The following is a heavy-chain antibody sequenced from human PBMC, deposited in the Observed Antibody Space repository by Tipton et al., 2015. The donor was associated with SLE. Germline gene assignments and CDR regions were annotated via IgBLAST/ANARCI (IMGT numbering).Heavy chain of an antibody. CDR1: GGSFSGYY. D-gene: IGHD6-19*01. Sequence: TLSLTCAVYGGSFSGYYWSWIRQPPGKGLEWIGEINHSGSTISVDTSKNQSSLKLSSVTAADTAVYYCAGGIAVAAPAFDIWGQGTGVTVSS. CDR3: AGGIAVAAPAFDI. J-gene: IGHJ3*02. CDR2: INHSG. V-gene: IGHV4-34*01.